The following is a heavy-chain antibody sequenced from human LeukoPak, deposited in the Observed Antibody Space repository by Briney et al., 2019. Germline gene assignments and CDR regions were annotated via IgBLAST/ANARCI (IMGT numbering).Heavy chain of an antibody. D-gene: IGHD6-13*01. Sequence: ASVKVSCKASGYTFTSCDINWVRQATGQGLEWMGWMNPNSGNTGYAQRFQGRVTMTRNSSISTAYMELSSLRSEDTAVYYCARVNSSIGSSRRYFDYWGQGTLVTVSS. J-gene: IGHJ4*02. V-gene: IGHV1-8*01. CDR2: MNPNSGNT. CDR1: GYTFTSCD. CDR3: ARVNSSIGSSRRYFDY.